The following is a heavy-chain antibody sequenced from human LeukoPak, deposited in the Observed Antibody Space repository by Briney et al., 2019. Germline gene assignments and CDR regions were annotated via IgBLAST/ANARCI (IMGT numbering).Heavy chain of an antibody. CDR3: ARDEGQWLGGYYYGMDV. V-gene: IGHV1-46*01. CDR2: INPSGGST. Sequence: ASVKVSCKASGYTFTSYYMHWVRQAPGQGLEWMGIINPSGGSTSYAQKFQGRVTMTRDTSTSTVYMELSSLRSEDTAVYYCARDEGQWLGGYYYGMDVWGQGTTVTVSS. CDR1: GYTFTSYY. J-gene: IGHJ6*02. D-gene: IGHD6-19*01.